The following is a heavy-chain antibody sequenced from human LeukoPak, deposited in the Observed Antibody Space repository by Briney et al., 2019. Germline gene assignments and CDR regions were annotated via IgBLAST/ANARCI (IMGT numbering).Heavy chain of an antibody. D-gene: IGHD2-2*01. Sequence: PSETLSLTCTVSGGSISSGSYYWSWIRQPAGKGLEWIGRIYTSGSTNYNPSLKSRVTISVDTSKNQFSLKLSSVTAADTAVYYCARDRKRYCSSTSCLGVGLHHYYYRDVWGKGTTVTISS. V-gene: IGHV4-61*02. CDR1: GGSISSGSYY. J-gene: IGHJ6*03. CDR3: ARDRKRYCSSTSCLGVGLHHYYYRDV. CDR2: IYTSGST.